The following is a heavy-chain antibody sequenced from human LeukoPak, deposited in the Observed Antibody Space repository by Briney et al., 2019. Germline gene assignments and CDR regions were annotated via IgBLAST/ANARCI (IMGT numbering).Heavy chain of an antibody. J-gene: IGHJ3*02. CDR2: IYYSGST. CDR1: SGSISSYY. CDR3: ARGKAYYDISKDAFDI. D-gene: IGHD3-22*01. Sequence: PSETLSLTCTVSSGSISSYYWSWIRQPPGKGLEWIGYIYYSGSTNYNPSLKSRVTISVDTSKNQFSLKLSSVTAADTAVYYCARGKAYYDISKDAFDIWGQRTMVTVSS. V-gene: IGHV4-59*01.